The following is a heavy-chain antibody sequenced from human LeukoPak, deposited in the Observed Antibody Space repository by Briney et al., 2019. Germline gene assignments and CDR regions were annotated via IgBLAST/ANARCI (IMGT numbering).Heavy chain of an antibody. Sequence: PSETLSLTCTVSGTSISSHYWSWLRQTPGKGLEWIGYIGYVHSSGSTNYSPSLKSRVTISLDTSKNQFSLKLSSVTSAHRAVYYCARRGYSTNWFDPWGERTLVTVSS. V-gene: IGHV4-59*11. CDR1: GTSISSHY. CDR3: ARRGYSTNWFDP. CDR2: IGYVHSSGST. J-gene: IGHJ5*02. D-gene: IGHD6-13*01.